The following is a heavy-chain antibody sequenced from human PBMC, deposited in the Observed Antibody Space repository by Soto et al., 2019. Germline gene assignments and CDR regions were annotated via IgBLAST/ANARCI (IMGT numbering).Heavy chain of an antibody. CDR3: ARDSSYGDYSRGQELDP. V-gene: IGHV4-4*02. CDR2: IYHSGST. CDR1: SGSISSSNW. Sequence: SETLSLTCAVSSGSISSSNWWSWVRQPPGKGLEWIGEIYHSGSTNYNPSLKSRVTISVDKSKNQFSLKLSSVTAADTAVYYCARDSSYGDYSRGQELDPWGQGTLVTVSS. J-gene: IGHJ5*02. D-gene: IGHD4-17*01.